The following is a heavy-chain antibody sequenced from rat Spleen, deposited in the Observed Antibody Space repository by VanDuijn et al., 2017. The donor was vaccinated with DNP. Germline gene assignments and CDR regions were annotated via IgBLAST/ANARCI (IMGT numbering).Heavy chain of an antibody. CDR3: ARGSTSIYWYFDF. CDR2: ISASGGST. Sequence: EVQLVESGGGLVQPGRSLKLSCAASGFTFSYYGMAWVRQAPKKGLEWVASISASGGSTFYGDSVKGRFTISRDDAKSSLYLQMNSLKSEDTATYYCARGSTSIYWYFDFWGPGTMVTVSS. CDR1: GFTFSYYG. D-gene: IGHD3-1*01. J-gene: IGHJ1*01. V-gene: IGHV5S13*01.